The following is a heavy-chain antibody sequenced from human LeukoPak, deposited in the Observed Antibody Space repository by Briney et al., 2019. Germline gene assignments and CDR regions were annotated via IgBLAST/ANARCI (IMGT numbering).Heavy chain of an antibody. J-gene: IGHJ4*02. Sequence: ASVKVSCKASGYSFIAYYMHWVRQAPGQGLEWMGRINPHTGVTNYAQNFQGRVTMTRDTSITTAYMELSRLRSDDTAVYYCARGYSDYNSFDYWGQGTLVTVSS. CDR1: GYSFIAYY. CDR3: ARGYSDYNSFDY. CDR2: INPHTGVT. D-gene: IGHD4-11*01. V-gene: IGHV1-2*06.